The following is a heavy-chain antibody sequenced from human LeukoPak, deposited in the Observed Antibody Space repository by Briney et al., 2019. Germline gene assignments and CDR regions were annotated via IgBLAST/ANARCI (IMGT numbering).Heavy chain of an antibody. D-gene: IGHD2-15*01. Sequence: PSQTLSLTCTVSGVSISSGGYYWSWIRQHPGKGLEWIGYIYYSGSTYYNPSLKSRVTISVDTSKNQFSLKLSSVTAADTAVYYCARDVGTLLRGMDVWGQGTTVTVSS. CDR3: ARDVGTLLRGMDV. J-gene: IGHJ6*02. CDR1: GVSISSGGYY. V-gene: IGHV4-31*03. CDR2: IYYSGST.